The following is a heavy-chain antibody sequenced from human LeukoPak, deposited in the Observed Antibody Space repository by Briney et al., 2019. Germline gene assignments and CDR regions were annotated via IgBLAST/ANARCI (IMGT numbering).Heavy chain of an antibody. CDR1: GGSISSYY. CDR2: IYYSGST. J-gene: IGHJ3*02. D-gene: IGHD2-15*01. Sequence: SETLSLTCTVSGGSISSYYWSWLRQPPGKGLEWIGYIYYSGSTNYNPSLKSRVTISVDTSKNQFSLKLSSVTAADTAVYYCARQTEGYCSGGSCQRGDAFDIWGQGTMVTVSS. V-gene: IGHV4-59*01. CDR3: ARQTEGYCSGGSCQRGDAFDI.